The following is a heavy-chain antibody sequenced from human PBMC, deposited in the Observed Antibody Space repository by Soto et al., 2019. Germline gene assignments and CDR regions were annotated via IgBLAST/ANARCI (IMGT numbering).Heavy chain of an antibody. J-gene: IGHJ4*02. V-gene: IGHV1-24*01. CDR1: GYTLTELS. CDR3: ATWVVVPAALTFDY. D-gene: IGHD2-2*01. CDR2: FDPEDGET. Sequence: ASVKVSCKVSGYTLTELSMHCVRQAPGKGLEWMGGFDPEDGETIYAQKFQGRVTMTEDTSTDTAYMELSSLRSEDTAVYYCATWVVVPAALTFDYWGQGTLVTVSS.